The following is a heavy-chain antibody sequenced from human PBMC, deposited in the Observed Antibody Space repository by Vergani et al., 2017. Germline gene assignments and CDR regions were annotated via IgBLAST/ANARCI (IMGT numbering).Heavy chain of an antibody. Sequence: QLQLQESGPGLVKPSETLSLTCTVSGGSITYGAFYWSWIRQPPGKGLEWIGYIYYSGSTNYNPSLKSRVTISVDTSKNQFSLKLSSVTAADTAVYYCARVKSGSYRPLGYYYYYMDVWGKGTTVTVSS. V-gene: IGHV4-61*08. CDR3: ARVKSGSYRPLGYYYYYMDV. CDR1: GGSITYGAFY. D-gene: IGHD1-26*01. CDR2: IYYSGST. J-gene: IGHJ6*03.